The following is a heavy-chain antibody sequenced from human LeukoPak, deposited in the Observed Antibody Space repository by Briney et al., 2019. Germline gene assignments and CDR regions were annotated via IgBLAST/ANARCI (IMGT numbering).Heavy chain of an antibody. V-gene: IGHV1-8*01. CDR3: ARMYSSGWPYYYYYMDV. CDR2: MNPNSGNT. D-gene: IGHD6-19*01. J-gene: IGHJ6*03. Sequence: ASVKVSCKASGYTFISYDINWVRQVTGQGLEWMGWMNPNSGNTGYAQKFQGRVTITRNTSISTAFMELSSLRSEDTAVYYCARMYSSGWPYYYYYMDVWGKGTTVTVSS. CDR1: GYTFISYD.